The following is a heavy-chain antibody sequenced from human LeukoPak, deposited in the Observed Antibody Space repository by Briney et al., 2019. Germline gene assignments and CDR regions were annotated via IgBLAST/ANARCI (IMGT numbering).Heavy chain of an antibody. CDR1: GFTFSGYA. Sequence: GGSLRLSCAASGFTFSGYAMSWVRQVPGKGLEWVSAISGSGGSTYYADSVKGRFTISRDNAKNSLYLQMNSLRAEDTAVYYCARVYDYGDYPFDYWGQGTLVTVSS. J-gene: IGHJ4*02. CDR2: ISGSGGST. V-gene: IGHV3-23*01. CDR3: ARVYDYGDYPFDY. D-gene: IGHD4-17*01.